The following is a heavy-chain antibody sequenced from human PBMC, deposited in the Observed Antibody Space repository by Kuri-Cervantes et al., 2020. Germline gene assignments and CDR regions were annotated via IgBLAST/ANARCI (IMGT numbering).Heavy chain of an antibody. CDR2: IYISGSP. J-gene: IGHJ3*02. D-gene: IGHD5-18*01. Sequence: SETLSLTCTVFGGSISNYYWTWIRQPAGQGLEWIGRIYISGSPNYNPSLKSRVTMSVDTSKDQFSLKLRSVTAADTAVYYWAREGQQYSYGYNAFDIWGQGTMVTVSS. V-gene: IGHV4-4*07. CDR3: AREGQQYSYGYNAFDI. CDR1: GGSISNYY.